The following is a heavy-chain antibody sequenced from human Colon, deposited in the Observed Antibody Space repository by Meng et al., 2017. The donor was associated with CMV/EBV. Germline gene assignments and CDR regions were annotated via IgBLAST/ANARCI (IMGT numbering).Heavy chain of an antibody. V-gene: IGHV4-4*02. D-gene: IGHD6-19*01. CDR3: ARQSGWYCFDY. Sequence: SETLSLTCSVSGGSISSSKWWSWVRQSPEKGLEWIGDIFNGESTNYSPSLKNRVTISVDKSKNQFSLILNSVTAADTAVYYCARQSGWYCFDYWGQGTLVTVSS. J-gene: IGHJ4*02. CDR2: IFNGEST. CDR1: GGSISSSKW.